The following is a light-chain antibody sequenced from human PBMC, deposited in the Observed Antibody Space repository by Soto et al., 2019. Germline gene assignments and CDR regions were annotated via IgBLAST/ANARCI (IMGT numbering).Light chain of an antibody. J-gene: IGKJ4*01. CDR3: QQRTTWPLT. Sequence: EIVLTQSPATLSLSPGERATLSCRASQIVNNYLAWFQQKPGQAPRLLIYDASNRATGIPARFSGSGSGTAFTLTISSLEPEDFAIYYCQQRTTWPLTFGGGTKVEIK. CDR2: DAS. CDR1: QIVNNY. V-gene: IGKV3-11*01.